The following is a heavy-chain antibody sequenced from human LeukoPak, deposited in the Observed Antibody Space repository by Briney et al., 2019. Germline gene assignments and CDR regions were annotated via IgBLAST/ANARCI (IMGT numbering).Heavy chain of an antibody. J-gene: IGHJ6*02. CDR2: IYHSGST. D-gene: IGHD5-24*01. CDR1: GGSISSSNW. CDR3: ARDRDGYNNYYGMDV. V-gene: IGHV4-4*02. Sequence: SETLSLTCAVSGGSISSSNWWSWVRQPPGKGLEWIGEIYHSGSTNYNPSLKSRVTISVDKSKNQFSLKLSSVTAADTAVYYCARDRDGYNNYYGMDVWGQGTTVTVSS.